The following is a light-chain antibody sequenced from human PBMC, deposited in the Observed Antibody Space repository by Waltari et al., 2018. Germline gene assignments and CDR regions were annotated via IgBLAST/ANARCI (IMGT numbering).Light chain of an antibody. Sequence: QSALTQPRSVSGSPGQSVIISCTGTSSDVGAYNYVSWYQQHPGKAPKLMIYDVSKRPAGVPDRFSGSKSGTTASPTISVLQAEDEAYYYCCSYAGSYTWVFGGGTKLTVL. CDR1: SSDVGAYNY. J-gene: IGLJ3*02. V-gene: IGLV2-11*01. CDR3: CSYAGSYTWV. CDR2: DVS.